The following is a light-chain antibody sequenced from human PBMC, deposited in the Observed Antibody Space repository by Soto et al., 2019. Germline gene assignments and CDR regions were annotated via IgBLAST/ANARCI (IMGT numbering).Light chain of an antibody. CDR3: QQAYSFPIT. V-gene: IGKV1-12*01. Sequence: DIPMTQSPSSVSESVGETVTITCRASNYIDRRLAWDQQKPGKAPNLLIYDATRLRSGVTSTFSGSRSGKDFTLTITDLQPEDCATYYCQQAYSFPITFGQGTRLEMK. J-gene: IGKJ5*01. CDR2: DAT. CDR1: NYIDRR.